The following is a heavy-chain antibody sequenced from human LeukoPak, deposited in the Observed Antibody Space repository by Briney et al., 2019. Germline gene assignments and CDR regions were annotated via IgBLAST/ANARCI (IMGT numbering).Heavy chain of an antibody. CDR2: ISTSGSA. CDR3: ARELYDYVDY. D-gene: IGHD3-10*01. Sequence: PSETLSLTCIVSGGSLSNYYWTWIRQPAGKGLEWIGRISTSGSANYNPSLKSRVTMSVDTSKNQFSLKLSSVTAADTAVYYCARELYDYVDYWGQGTLVTVSS. V-gene: IGHV4-4*07. J-gene: IGHJ4*02. CDR1: GGSLSNYY.